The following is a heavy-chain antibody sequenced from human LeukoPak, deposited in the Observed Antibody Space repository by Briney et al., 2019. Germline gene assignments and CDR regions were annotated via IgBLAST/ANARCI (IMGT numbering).Heavy chain of an antibody. CDR2: IIPIFGTA. CDR1: GYTFTSYD. CDR3: ARSLYSNGDYDY. Sequence: ASVKVSCKAPGYTFTSYDINWVRQAPGQGLEWMGGIIPIFGTANYAQKFQGRVTITADESTSTAYMELSSLRSEDTAVYYCARSLYSNGDYDYWGQGTLVTVSS. D-gene: IGHD3-10*01. V-gene: IGHV1-69*13. J-gene: IGHJ4*02.